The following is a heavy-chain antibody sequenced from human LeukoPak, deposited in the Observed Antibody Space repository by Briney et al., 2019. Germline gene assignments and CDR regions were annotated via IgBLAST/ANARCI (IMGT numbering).Heavy chain of an antibody. CDR2: ISATGGST. V-gene: IGHV3-23*01. CDR3: ARSFLGAFDI. Sequence: GGSLRLSCAASGFTFNIYDMSWVRQGPGKGLEWVSFISATGGSTYYADSVKGRFTISRDNSKNTLYLQMNSLRAEDTAVYYCARSFLGAFDIWGQGTMVTVSS. J-gene: IGHJ3*02. D-gene: IGHD1-26*01. CDR1: GFTFNIYD.